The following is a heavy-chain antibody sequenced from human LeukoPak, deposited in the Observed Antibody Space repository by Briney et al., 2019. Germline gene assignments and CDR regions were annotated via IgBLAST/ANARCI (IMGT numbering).Heavy chain of an antibody. J-gene: IGHJ4*02. CDR1: GFTYSDYY. V-gene: IGHV3-11*01. CDR2: ISSSGSTI. D-gene: IGHD5-12*01. Sequence: GGSLRLSCAASGFTYSDYYMSWIRQAPGKGLEWVSYISSSGSTIYYADSVKGRFTISRDNAKNSLYLQMNSLRAEDTAVYYCARDGYSGYDFSFDYWGQGTLVTVSS. CDR3: ARDGYSGYDFSFDY.